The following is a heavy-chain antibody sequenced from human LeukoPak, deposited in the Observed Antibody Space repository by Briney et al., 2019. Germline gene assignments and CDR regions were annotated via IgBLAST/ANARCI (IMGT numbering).Heavy chain of an antibody. Sequence: SETLSPTCTVSGGSISSYYWSWIRQPPGKGLEGIGYIYYSGSTNYNPSLKSRVTISVDTSKNQFSLKLSSVTAADTAVYYCARGIHLDAFDIWGQGTMVTVSS. D-gene: IGHD2-21*01. J-gene: IGHJ3*02. CDR3: ARGIHLDAFDI. CDR1: GGSISSYY. CDR2: IYYSGST. V-gene: IGHV4-59*01.